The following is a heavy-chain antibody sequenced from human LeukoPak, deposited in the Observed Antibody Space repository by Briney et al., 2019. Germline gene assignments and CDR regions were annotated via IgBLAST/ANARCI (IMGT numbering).Heavy chain of an antibody. J-gene: IGHJ4*02. V-gene: IGHV1-8*02. D-gene: IGHD3-22*01. CDR1: GYTFTSYG. Sequence: GASVKVSCKASGYTFTSYGISWVRQAPGQGLEWMGWMNPNSGNTGYAQKFQGRVTMTRNTSISTAYMELSSLRSEDTAVYYCARGIRGGSGYKPDYWGQGTLVTVSS. CDR3: ARGIRGGSGYKPDY. CDR2: MNPNSGNT.